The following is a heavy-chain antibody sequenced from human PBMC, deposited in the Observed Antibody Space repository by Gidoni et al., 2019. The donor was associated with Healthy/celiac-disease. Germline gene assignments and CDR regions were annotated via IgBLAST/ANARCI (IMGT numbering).Heavy chain of an antibody. CDR2: IYSGGST. CDR3: ARDPVSGYVDY. J-gene: IGHJ4*02. Sequence: EVQLVESGGALVQPGGSLRLSCAASGFTVSSNYMSWVRQAPGTGLEWVSVIYSGGSTYYADSVKGRFTISRDNSKNTLYLQMNSLRAEDTAVYYCARDPVSGYVDYWGQGTLVTVSS. V-gene: IGHV3-66*02. CDR1: GFTVSSNY.